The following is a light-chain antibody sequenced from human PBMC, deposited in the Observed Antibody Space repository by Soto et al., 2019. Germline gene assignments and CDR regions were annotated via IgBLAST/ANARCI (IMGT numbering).Light chain of an antibody. CDR1: QSVSRY. J-gene: IGKJ5*01. CDR3: HHRSNWPPII. Sequence: EIVLTQSPATLSLSPGERATLSCRASQSVSRYLAWYQQKPGQAPRLLIYDASSRATGIPARFSGSGSGTDFTLTISSLDPEDFAVYYCHHRSNWPPIIFGQGTRLETK. CDR2: DAS. V-gene: IGKV3-11*01.